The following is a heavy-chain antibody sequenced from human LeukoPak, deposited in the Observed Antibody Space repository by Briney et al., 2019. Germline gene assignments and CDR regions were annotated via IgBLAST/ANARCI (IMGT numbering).Heavy chain of an antibody. Sequence: GGSLRLSCAASGFTFSSYWMHWVRQAPGKGLVWVSRINSDGSSTSYADSVKGRFTISRDNAKNTLNLQMNSLRAEDTAVYYCAGGIAAAGGYYYYYMDVWGKGTTVTISS. D-gene: IGHD6-13*01. J-gene: IGHJ6*03. CDR2: INSDGSST. CDR3: AGGIAAAGGYYYYYMDV. CDR1: GFTFSSYW. V-gene: IGHV3-74*01.